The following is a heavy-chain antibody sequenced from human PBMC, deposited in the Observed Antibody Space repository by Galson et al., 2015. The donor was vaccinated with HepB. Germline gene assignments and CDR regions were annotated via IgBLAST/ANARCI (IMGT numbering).Heavy chain of an antibody. CDR3: ARDQGTTVTLHIDY. D-gene: IGHD4-17*01. CDR1: GFTFSSYS. Sequence: SLRLSCAASGFTFSSYSMNWVRQAPGKGLEWVSYISSSSSTMYYADSVKGRFTISRDNAKNSLYLQMNSLRAEDTAVYYCARDQGTTVTLHIDYWGQGTLVTVSS. CDR2: ISSSSSTM. J-gene: IGHJ4*02. V-gene: IGHV3-48*04.